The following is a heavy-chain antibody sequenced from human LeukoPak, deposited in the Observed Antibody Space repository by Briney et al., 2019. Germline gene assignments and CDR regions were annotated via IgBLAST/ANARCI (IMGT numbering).Heavy chain of an antibody. CDR1: GFTFDDYA. CDR3: AKDGGYGMDV. V-gene: IGHV3-43*02. Sequence: GGPLRLSCAASGFTFDDYAMHWCRQSPGKGLEWVSLISGDGGSTYYADSVKGRFTISRDNSKNSLYLQMNSLRTEDTALYYCAKDGGYGMDVWGQGTTVTVSS. J-gene: IGHJ6*02. D-gene: IGHD3-16*01. CDR2: ISGDGGST.